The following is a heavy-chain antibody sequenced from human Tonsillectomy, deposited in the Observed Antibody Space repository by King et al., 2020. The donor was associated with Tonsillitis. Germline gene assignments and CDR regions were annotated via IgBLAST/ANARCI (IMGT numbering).Heavy chain of an antibody. V-gene: IGHV3-30*04. CDR3: ARDRDWGFAEPYDASDI. D-gene: IGHD7-27*01. CDR1: GFTFSSYA. J-gene: IGHJ3*02. CDR2: ISYDGSHQ. Sequence: VQLVESGGGVVQPGRSLRLSCTASGFTFSSYAMHWVRQAPGKGLEWVALISYDGSHQYYADSVKGRFTISRDNYKNTLYLQMNSLRPEETAVYFCARDRDWGFAEPYDASDIWGQGKMVTVSA.